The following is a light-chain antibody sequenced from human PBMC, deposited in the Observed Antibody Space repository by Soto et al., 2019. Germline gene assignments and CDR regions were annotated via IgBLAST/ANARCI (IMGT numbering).Light chain of an antibody. CDR1: SSDVGDNKY. CDR3: SSYAGSNNFRV. Sequence: QSALTQPPYASGSPGQSVTISCTGTSSDVGDNKYVSWYQQQPGKAPKVIIYEISERPSGVPDRFSGSESGTTASLTVSGLRAEDEADDYCSSYAGSNNFRVFGGGTKLTVL. J-gene: IGLJ2*01. V-gene: IGLV2-8*01. CDR2: EIS.